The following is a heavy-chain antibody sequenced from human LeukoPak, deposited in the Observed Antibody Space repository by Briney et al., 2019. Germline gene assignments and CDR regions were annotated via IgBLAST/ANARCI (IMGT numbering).Heavy chain of an antibody. CDR1: GFTFSSYE. CDR3: AELGITMIGGV. V-gene: IGHV3-48*03. CDR2: ISISVSTI. Sequence: GGSLRLSCAASGFTFSSYEMNWVRQAPGKGLEWVSDISISVSTIYYADSVKVRFTISRDDSKNTLYLQMNSLRTDDTAVYYCAELGITMIGGVWGKGTTVTISS. J-gene: IGHJ6*04. D-gene: IGHD3-10*02.